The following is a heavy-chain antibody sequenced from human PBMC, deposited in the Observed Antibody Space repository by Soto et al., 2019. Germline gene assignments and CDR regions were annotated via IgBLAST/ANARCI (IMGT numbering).Heavy chain of an antibody. CDR3: ARRYGASFDY. CDR1: GGSISSYY. J-gene: IGHJ4*02. CDR2: IYYSGST. Sequence: SETLSLTCTVSGGSISSYYWILLRPPPGKGLDWIGYIYYSGSTNYNPSLKSRVTISVDTSKNQFSLKLRSVTAADTAVYYCARRYGASFDYWGQGTLVTVSS. V-gene: IGHV4-59*01. D-gene: IGHD4-17*01.